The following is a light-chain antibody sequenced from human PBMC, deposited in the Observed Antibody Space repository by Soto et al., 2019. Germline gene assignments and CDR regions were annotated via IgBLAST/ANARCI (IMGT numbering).Light chain of an antibody. J-gene: IGKJ1*01. CDR2: GAS. CDR1: QSVSSN. CDR3: QQYNNRPQT. V-gene: IGKV3-15*01. Sequence: EIVMTQSPATLSVSPGERATLSCRASQSVSSNLAWYQHKPGQAPRLLIYGASTRATGVPARFSGSGSGTKDTLLTSSLQSEEFSAYYCQQYNNRPQTFGQGTKVETK.